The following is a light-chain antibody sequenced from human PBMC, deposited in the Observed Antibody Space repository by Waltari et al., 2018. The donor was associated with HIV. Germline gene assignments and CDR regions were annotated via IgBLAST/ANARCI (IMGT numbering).Light chain of an antibody. V-gene: IGKV4-1*01. J-gene: IGKJ4*01. CDR2: WAS. CDR3: QQYFTNGPG. Sequence: DIVMTQSPDSLAVSLGERATVKCRSSRTVFFNSTNLNFLARYQHKPGQSPQLLFYWASYRESRVPHRINASGSGTDFHFTISGLQAGDVAVYYCQQYFTNGPGFGGGTKLEVK. CDR1: RTVFFNSTNLNF.